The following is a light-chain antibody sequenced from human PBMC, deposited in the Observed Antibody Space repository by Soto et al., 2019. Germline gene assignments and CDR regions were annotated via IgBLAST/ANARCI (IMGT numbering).Light chain of an antibody. V-gene: IGLV1-40*01. CDR2: GDN. J-gene: IGLJ3*02. Sequence: QAVVTQPPSVSGAPGQRVTISCTGSSANIGAGHDVHWYQQIPGTAPKLLMYGDNNRPLGVPDRLSGSKSGTSASLAITGLQAEDEAYYYCQSYDSSLSGSVFGGGTKLTVL. CDR3: QSYDSSLSGSV. CDR1: SANIGAGHD.